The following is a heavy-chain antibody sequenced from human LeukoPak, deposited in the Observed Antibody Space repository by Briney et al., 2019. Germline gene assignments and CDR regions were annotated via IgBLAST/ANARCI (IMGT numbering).Heavy chain of an antibody. Sequence: GGSLRLSCAASGFTFSDYYMSWMRGAAGKGVEWVSYINSSGSTIYYADSVKGRFTISKDNTKNSLYLQMNSLRAEDTAVYYCARTDYGDSLFDYWGQGTLVTVSS. CDR2: INSSGSTI. CDR1: GFTFSDYY. CDR3: ARTDYGDSLFDY. D-gene: IGHD4-17*01. V-gene: IGHV3-11*04. J-gene: IGHJ4*02.